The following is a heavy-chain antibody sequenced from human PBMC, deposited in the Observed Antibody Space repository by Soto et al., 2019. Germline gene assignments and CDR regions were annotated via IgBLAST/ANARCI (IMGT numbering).Heavy chain of an antibody. CDR2: IKSKRDGETT. D-gene: IGHD4-17*01. CDR1: GINFINAW. CDR3: ATRPPPYGDFPLDF. V-gene: IGHV3-15*01. J-gene: IGHJ4*02. Sequence: EVQLVESGGGSVNPGGSLRLSCAASGINFINAWMTWVRQAPGKGLEWVGRIKSKRDGETTDYAAPVKGSFTISREDSQNMVCLQMDTLRVEDTGVYYCATRPPPYGDFPLDFWGRGTRVTVSS.